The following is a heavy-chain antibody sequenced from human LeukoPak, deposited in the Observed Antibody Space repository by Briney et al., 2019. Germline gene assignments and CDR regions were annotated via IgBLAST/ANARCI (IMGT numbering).Heavy chain of an antibody. J-gene: IGHJ6*02. CDR1: GFTFSSYA. V-gene: IGHV3-30*18. D-gene: IGHD3-10*01. CDR2: ISYDGSDK. Sequence: GGSLRLSCAASGFTFSSYAMSWVRQAPGKGLEWVAVISYDGSDKYYADSVKGRFTISRDNSKNTLYLQMNSLRAEDTAVYYCAKSVFLMVRGYGMDVWGQGTTVTVSS. CDR3: AKSVFLMVRGYGMDV.